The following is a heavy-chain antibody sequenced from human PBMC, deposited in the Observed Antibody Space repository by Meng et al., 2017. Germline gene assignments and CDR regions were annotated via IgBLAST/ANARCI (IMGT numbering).Heavy chain of an antibody. CDR3: ARDWYDSSGYYLV. CDR1: GYTFTSYY. Sequence: QVQLVQSGAEVKKPGASVKISCKASGYTFTSYYIHWVRQAPGQGLEWMGIINPSGGSTSYAQKFQGRVTMTRDTSTSTVYMEPSSLRSEDTAVYYCARDWYDSSGYYLVWGQGTLVTVSS. J-gene: IGHJ4*02. CDR2: INPSGGST. D-gene: IGHD3-22*01. V-gene: IGHV1-46*01.